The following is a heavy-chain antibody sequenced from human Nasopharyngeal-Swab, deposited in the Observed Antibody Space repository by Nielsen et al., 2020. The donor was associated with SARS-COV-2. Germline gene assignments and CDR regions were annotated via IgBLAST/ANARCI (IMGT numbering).Heavy chain of an antibody. CDR2: INSDGSST. CDR3: ARSPTDYSNYAFDY. V-gene: IGHV3-74*01. CDR1: GFTFSSYW. J-gene: IGHJ4*02. D-gene: IGHD4-11*01. Sequence: GASLKISCAASGFTFSSYWMHWVRQAPGKGLVWVSRINSDGSSTSYADSVKGRFTISRDNAKNTLYLQMNSLRAEDTAVYYCARSPTDYSNYAFDYWGQGTLVTVSS.